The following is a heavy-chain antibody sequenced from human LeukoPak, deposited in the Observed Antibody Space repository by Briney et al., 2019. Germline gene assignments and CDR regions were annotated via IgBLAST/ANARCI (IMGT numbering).Heavy chain of an antibody. D-gene: IGHD5-12*01. V-gene: IGHV2-70*11. CDR3: ARIYRGNNWPFDY. CDR2: IDWDDDK. Sequence: SGPALVKPTQTLTLTCTFSGFPLSTSGMCVSWIRQPPGKALEWLARIDWDDDKYYSTSLKTRLTISKDTSKNRVVLTMTNMDPVDTATYYCARIYRGNNWPFDYWGQGTLVTVSS. J-gene: IGHJ4*02. CDR1: GFPLSTSGMC.